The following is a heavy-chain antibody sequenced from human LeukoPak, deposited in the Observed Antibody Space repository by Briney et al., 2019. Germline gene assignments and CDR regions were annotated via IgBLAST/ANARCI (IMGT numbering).Heavy chain of an antibody. Sequence: PGGSLRLSCAASGFTVSSNYMSWVRQAPGKGLECVSVIYGGGSTYYADSVKGRFTISRDNSKNTLYLQMNSLRAEDTTVYYCASVSYSGSYYFDYWGQGTLVTVSS. J-gene: IGHJ4*02. CDR2: IYGGGST. CDR1: GFTVSSNY. CDR3: ASVSYSGSYYFDY. D-gene: IGHD1-26*01. V-gene: IGHV3-66*01.